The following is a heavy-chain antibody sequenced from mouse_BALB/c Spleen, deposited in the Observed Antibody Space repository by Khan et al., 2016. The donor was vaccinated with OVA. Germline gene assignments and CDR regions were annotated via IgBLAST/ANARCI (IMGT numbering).Heavy chain of an antibody. J-gene: IGHJ2*01. CDR1: GYSITSDYA. CDR3: ARIKGGDFDY. V-gene: IGHV3-2*02. CDR2: ISYSGNT. Sequence: EVQLVETGPGLVKPSQSLSLTCTVTGYSITSDYAWNWLRQFPGNNLEWMGYISYSGNTKYTPSLKSRISITRDTSKNQFFLQLNSVTIEDTATYYCARIKGGDFDYWGQGTTLTVSS.